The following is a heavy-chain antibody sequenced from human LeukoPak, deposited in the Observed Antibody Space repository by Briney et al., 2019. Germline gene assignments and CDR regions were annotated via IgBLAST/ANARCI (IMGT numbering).Heavy chain of an antibody. V-gene: IGHV1-46*01. CDR3: ARDQEGFDY. CDR1: GYTFTSYG. Sequence: GASVKVSCKASGYTFTSYGISWVRQAPGQGLEWMGMIYPRDGSTSYAQKFQGRVTVTRDTSTSTVHMELSGLRSEDTAVHYCARDQEGFDYWGQGTLVTVSS. CDR2: IYPRDGST. J-gene: IGHJ4*02.